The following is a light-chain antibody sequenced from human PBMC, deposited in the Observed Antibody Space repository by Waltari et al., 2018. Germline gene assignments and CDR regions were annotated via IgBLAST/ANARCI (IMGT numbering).Light chain of an antibody. J-gene: IGLJ1*01. Sequence: QSALTQPPSASGSPGQSVTISCTGTSSYVGGYNYVSWYQQYPGKAPKLMIYEVSKRPSGVPDRFSGSKSGNTASLTVSGLQAEDEADYYCSSYAGSNNAFVFGTGTKVTVL. CDR3: SSYAGSNNAFV. V-gene: IGLV2-8*01. CDR1: SSYVGGYNY. CDR2: EVS.